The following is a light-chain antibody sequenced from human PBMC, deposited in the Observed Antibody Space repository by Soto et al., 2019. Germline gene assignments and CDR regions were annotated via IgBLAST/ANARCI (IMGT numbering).Light chain of an antibody. J-gene: IGLJ3*02. Sequence: QSALTQPASVSGSPGQSITISCTGTSSDVGGYNYVSWYQQHQGKAPKLMIYDVSKWPSGISNRFSGSKSGNTASLTISGLRAEDEADYYCSSYASGSTVVFGGGTQLTVL. V-gene: IGLV2-14*03. CDR3: SSYASGSTVV. CDR2: DVS. CDR1: SSDVGGYNY.